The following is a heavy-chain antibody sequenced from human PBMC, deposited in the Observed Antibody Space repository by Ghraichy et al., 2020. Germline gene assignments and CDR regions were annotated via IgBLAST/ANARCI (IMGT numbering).Heavy chain of an antibody. CDR2: TYYRSKWYY. V-gene: IGHV6-1*01. CDR1: GDSVSSHSAA. CDR3: ARDLYPPRAFDY. Sequence: SQTLSLTCAISGDSVSSHSAAWNWVRLSPSRGLEWLGRTYYRSKWYYDYGGSVKSRISVNPDTSKNQFSLQLNSVTPEDTAVYFCARDLYPPRAFDYWGQGTLVTVSS. D-gene: IGHD3-16*01. J-gene: IGHJ4*02.